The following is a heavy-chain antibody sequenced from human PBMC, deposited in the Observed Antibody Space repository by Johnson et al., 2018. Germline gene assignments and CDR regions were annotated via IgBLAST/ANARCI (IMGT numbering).Heavy chain of an antibody. CDR1: GFTFSSYG. D-gene: IGHD4-11*01. J-gene: IGHJ6*02. CDR3: TRGEYSESNGMDV. CDR2: IWYDGSNK. V-gene: IGHV3-33*01. Sequence: QVQLVESEGGVVQPGGSLRLSCAASGFTFSSYGMHWVRQAPGKGLDWVAVIWYDGSNKYYADSVKGRFTISRDNSKNTLYLQMNSLRAEDTAVYYYTRGEYSESNGMDVWGQGTTVTVSS.